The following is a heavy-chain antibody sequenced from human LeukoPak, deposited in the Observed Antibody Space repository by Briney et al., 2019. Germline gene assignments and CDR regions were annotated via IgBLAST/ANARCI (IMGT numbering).Heavy chain of an antibody. D-gene: IGHD2-2*01. Sequence: QTGGSLRLSCAASGFTFSSYAMHWVRQAPGKGLEWVAVISYDGSNKYYADSVKGRFTISRDNSKNTLYLQMNSLRAEDTAVYYCVRGIQCSSTSCYAGSTFDYWGQGTLVTVSS. CDR1: GFTFSSYA. CDR3: VRGIQCSSTSCYAGSTFDY. V-gene: IGHV3-30-3*01. CDR2: ISYDGSNK. J-gene: IGHJ4*02.